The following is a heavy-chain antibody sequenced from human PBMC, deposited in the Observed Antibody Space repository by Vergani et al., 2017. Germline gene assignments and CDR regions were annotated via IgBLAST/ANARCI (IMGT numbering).Heavy chain of an antibody. J-gene: IGHJ4*02. V-gene: IGHV1-69*06. Sequence: QVQLVQSGAEVKKPGSSVKVSCKASGGTFSSYAISWVRQAPGQGLEWMGGIIPIFGTANYAQKVQGRVTITADKSTSTAYMELSSLRSEDTAVYYCAGGVEASSGSYYLAPLDYWGQGTLVTVSS. D-gene: IGHD1-26*01. CDR3: AGGVEASSGSYYLAPLDY. CDR2: IIPIFGTA. CDR1: GGTFSSYA.